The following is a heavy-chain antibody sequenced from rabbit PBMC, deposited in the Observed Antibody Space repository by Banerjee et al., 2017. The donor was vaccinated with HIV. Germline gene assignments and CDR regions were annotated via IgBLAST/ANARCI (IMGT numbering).Heavy chain of an antibody. CDR3: ARGFASNL. Sequence: QEQLEESGGDLVKPEGSLTLTCTASGFDLSSYWMCWVRQAPGKGLEWIGCIYTGVGSTYYASWAKGRFTISKTSSTTVTLQMPSLTAADTATYFCARGFASNLWGPGTLVTVS. J-gene: IGHJ4*01. V-gene: IGHV1S45*01. CDR1: GFDLSSYW. CDR2: IYTGVGST.